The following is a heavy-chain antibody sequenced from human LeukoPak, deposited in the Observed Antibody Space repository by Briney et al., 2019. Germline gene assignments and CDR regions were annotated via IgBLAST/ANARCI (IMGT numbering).Heavy chain of an antibody. V-gene: IGHV3-23*01. CDR1: GFTFSSYA. D-gene: IGHD4-23*01. J-gene: IGHJ6*02. CDR3: ARGFGGNSVLAGYYGMDV. CDR2: ISGSGGST. Sequence: PGGSLRLSCAASGFTFSSYAMSWVRQAPGKGLEWVSAISGSGGSTYYADSVKGGFTISRDNSKNTLYLQMNSLRAEDTAVYYCARGFGGNSVLAGYYGMDVWGQGTTVTVSS.